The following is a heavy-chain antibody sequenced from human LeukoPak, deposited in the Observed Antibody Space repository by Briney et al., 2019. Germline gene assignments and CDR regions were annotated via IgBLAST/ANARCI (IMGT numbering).Heavy chain of an antibody. CDR3: AGNGGNSNFDY. CDR1: GGSISSSNW. CDR2: IYHSGST. J-gene: IGHJ4*02. Sequence: SETLSLTCTVSGGSISSSNWWSWVRQPPGKGLEWIGEIYHSGSTNYNPSLKSRVTISVDKSKNQFSLKLSSVTAADTAMYYCAGNGGNSNFDYWGQGTLVTVSS. V-gene: IGHV4-4*02. D-gene: IGHD4-23*01.